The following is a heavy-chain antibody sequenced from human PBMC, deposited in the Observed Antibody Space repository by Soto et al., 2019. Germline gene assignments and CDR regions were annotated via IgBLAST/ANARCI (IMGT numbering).Heavy chain of an antibody. J-gene: IGHJ4*02. D-gene: IGHD2-15*01. Sequence: QVQLVESGVGVVQPGRSLRLSCAASGFTFSSYGMHWVRQAPGKGLEWVAVISYDGSNKYYADSVKGRFTISRDNSKNTLYLQMHSLRAEDTAVYYCAKGPVAATYYFDYWGQGTLVTVSS. CDR1: GFTFSSYG. CDR2: ISYDGSNK. V-gene: IGHV3-30*18. CDR3: AKGPVAATYYFDY.